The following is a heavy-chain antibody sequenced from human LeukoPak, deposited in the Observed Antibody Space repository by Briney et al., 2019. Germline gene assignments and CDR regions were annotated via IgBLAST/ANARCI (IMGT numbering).Heavy chain of an antibody. Sequence: SGGSLRLSCAASGFTFSSYAMHWVRQAPGKGLEWVAVISYDGSNKYYADSVKGRFTISRDNSKNTLYLQMNSLRAEDTAVYYYARGGAYCSRTSCYEFDYWGQGTLVTVSS. CDR1: GFTFSSYA. CDR2: ISYDGSNK. CDR3: ARGGAYCSRTSCYEFDY. V-gene: IGHV3-30*04. J-gene: IGHJ4*02. D-gene: IGHD2-2*01.